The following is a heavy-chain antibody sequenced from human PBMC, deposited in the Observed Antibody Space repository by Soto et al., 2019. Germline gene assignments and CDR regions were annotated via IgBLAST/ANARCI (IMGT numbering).Heavy chain of an antibody. J-gene: IGHJ4*02. Sequence: SETLSLTCAVSGDSMTRSVRLTWVRQPPGKGLEWIGEDFHTGNTSYNPSLKSRVTMSVDKSTNEFSLKVTSVNAADTAIYYGASKAWVRLAYWGQGALVPVS. CDR1: GDSMTRSVR. D-gene: IGHD2-21*01. V-gene: IGHV4-4*02. CDR2: DFHTGNT. CDR3: ASKAWVRLAY.